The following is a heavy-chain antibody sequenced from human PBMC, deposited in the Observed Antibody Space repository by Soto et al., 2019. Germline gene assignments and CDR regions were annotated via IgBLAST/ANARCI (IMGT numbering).Heavy chain of an antibody. Sequence: GGCLRLAFSASGVPFRSYGMHWVRQAPGKGLEWVAVISYDGSNKYYADSVKGRFTISRDNSKNTLYLQMNSLRAEDTAVYYCAKGGYCSSTSCASPYLLGSRVQFYYYYGMDVWGQGTTVTVSS. CDR1: GVPFRSYG. J-gene: IGHJ6*02. D-gene: IGHD2-2*01. V-gene: IGHV3-30*18. CDR2: ISYDGSNK. CDR3: AKGGYCSSTSCASPYLLGSRVQFYYYYGMDV.